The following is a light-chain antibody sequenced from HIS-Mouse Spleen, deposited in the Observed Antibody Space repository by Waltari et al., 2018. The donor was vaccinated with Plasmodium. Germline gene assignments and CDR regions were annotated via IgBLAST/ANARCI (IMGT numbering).Light chain of an antibody. Sequence: EIVLTQSPGTLSLSPGERATLSCRASQSVSSSYLDWYQQKPGQAPRLLIYGESSRATGSPDRCSGSGSGTDFTLTISRLEPEDFAVYYCQQYGSSPYTFGQGTKLEIK. CDR3: QQYGSSPYT. J-gene: IGKJ2*01. CDR2: GES. V-gene: IGKV3-20*01. CDR1: QSVSSSY.